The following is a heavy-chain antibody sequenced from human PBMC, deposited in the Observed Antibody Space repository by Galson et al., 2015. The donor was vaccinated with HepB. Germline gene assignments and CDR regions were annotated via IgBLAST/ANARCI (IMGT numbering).Heavy chain of an antibody. V-gene: IGHV4-39*01. CDR2: IYYSGST. CDR1: GGSISSGSYY. Sequence: ETLSLTCTVSGGSISSGSYYWGWIRQPPGKGLEWIGSIYYSGSTYYNPSLKSRVTISVDTSKNQFSLKLSSVTAADTAVYYCARRQSGSGYPLDIWGQGTMVTVSS. CDR3: ARRQSGSGYPLDI. J-gene: IGHJ3*02. D-gene: IGHD3-10*01.